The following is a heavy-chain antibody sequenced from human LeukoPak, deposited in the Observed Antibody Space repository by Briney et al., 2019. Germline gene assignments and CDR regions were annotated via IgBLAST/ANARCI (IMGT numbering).Heavy chain of an antibody. Sequence: TLSLTCTVSGVSLGSGDYFWSWIRQPPGKGLEWIGYIYFSGSTDSNPSLESRVTVSIDTSKNQFTLQLRSVTAADTAAYYCTENARPDYWGQGLLVTVSS. D-gene: IGHD1-14*01. J-gene: IGHJ4*02. CDR3: TENARPDY. CDR1: GVSLGSGDYF. V-gene: IGHV4-30-4*08. CDR2: IYFSGST.